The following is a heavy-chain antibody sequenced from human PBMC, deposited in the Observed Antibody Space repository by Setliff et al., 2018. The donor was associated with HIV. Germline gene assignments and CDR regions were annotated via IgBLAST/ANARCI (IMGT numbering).Heavy chain of an antibody. V-gene: IGHV1-8*01. Sequence: GASVKVSCKASGYTFISYGITWVRQAPGQGLEWMAWMYPISDHRGYAQKFQGRLTMTKDTSTSTVYMELSSLKSDDTAVYYCAADLSLGGGHEYFQHWGQGTLVTVSS. CDR2: MYPISDHR. CDR3: AADLSLGGGHEYFQH. CDR1: GYTFISYG. D-gene: IGHD3-16*01. J-gene: IGHJ1*01.